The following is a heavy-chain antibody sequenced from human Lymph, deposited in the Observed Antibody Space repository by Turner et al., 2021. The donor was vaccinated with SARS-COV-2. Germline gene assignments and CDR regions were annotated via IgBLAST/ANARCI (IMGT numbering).Heavy chain of an antibody. CDR1: GGSISSGGYY. D-gene: IGHD6-13*01. CDR3: ARVRSAAGFWCFDL. J-gene: IGHJ2*01. CDR2: IYYSGST. Sequence: QVQLQESRPGMVKPSQTLSLCCPVYGGSISSGGYYWSWNRQHTGKGLELIGYIYYSGSTYYNPSLKRRVTISVDTSKNQCSRKLSSLTAADTAVYYCARVRSAAGFWCFDLLGRGTLVTVSS. V-gene: IGHV4-31*03.